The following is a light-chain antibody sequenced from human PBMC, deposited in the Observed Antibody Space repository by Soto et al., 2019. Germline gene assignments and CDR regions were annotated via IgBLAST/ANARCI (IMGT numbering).Light chain of an antibody. Sequence: IGLPQSPRTLSLSPGERASLSCRVSQSVSNNYLAWYQQKPGQAPRLLIYGASNRATGIPARFSGSGSGTEFTLTISSLQSEAFAVYCCEQYQQWPPPFGQGTKADI. V-gene: IGKV3D-15*01. J-gene: IGKJ1*01. CDR2: GAS. CDR3: EQYQQWPPP. CDR1: QSVSNN.